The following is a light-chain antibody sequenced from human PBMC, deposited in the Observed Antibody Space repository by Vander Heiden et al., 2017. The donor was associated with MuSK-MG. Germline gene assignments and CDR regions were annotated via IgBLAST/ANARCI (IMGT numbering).Light chain of an antibody. CDR3: QQYGNSPWT. Sequence: VLPPSPGPLSLSPGKGTTLSCRTSQSGSSSYLAWYHQKSGQAPRLLIYGASRRATGIPDRFSGSGSGTDFTLTISRLEPEDFAVYYCQQYGNSPWTFGQGTKVEIK. CDR1: QSGSSSY. V-gene: IGKV3-20*01. CDR2: GAS. J-gene: IGKJ1*01.